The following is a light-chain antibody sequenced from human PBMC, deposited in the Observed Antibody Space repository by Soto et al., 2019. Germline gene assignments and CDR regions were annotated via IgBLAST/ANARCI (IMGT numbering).Light chain of an antibody. CDR3: QQYKNWPRRT. J-gene: IGKJ1*01. CDR1: QSVSSSY. Sequence: EIVLTQSPGTLSLSPGERATLSCSASQSVSSSYLAWYQQKPGQAPRLLIYGASSRATGIPDRFSGSGSGTDFTLTISRLEPEDFAVYHCQQYKNWPRRTFGQGTKVDIK. CDR2: GAS. V-gene: IGKV3-20*01.